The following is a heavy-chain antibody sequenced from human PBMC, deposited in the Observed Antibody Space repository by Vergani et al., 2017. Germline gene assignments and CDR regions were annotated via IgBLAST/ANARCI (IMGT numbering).Heavy chain of an antibody. CDR3: ARESHSIVVVPAAKNWFDP. CDR1: GGSISSGSYY. D-gene: IGHD2-2*01. V-gene: IGHV4-61*02. CDR2: IYTSGST. Sequence: QVQLQESGPGLVKPSQTLSLTCTVSGGSISSGSYYWSWIRQPAGKGLEWIGRIYTSGSTNYNPSLKSRVTISVDTSKNQFSLKLSSVTAADTAVYYCARESHSIVVVPAAKNWFDPWGQGTLVTVSS. J-gene: IGHJ5*02.